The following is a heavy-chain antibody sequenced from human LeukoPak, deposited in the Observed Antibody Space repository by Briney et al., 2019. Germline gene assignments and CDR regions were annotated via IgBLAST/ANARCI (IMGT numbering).Heavy chain of an antibody. D-gene: IGHD2-2*01. V-gene: IGHV3-53*01. Sequence: PGGSLRLSCAASGFTVSSNYMSWVRQAPGKGLEWVSVIYSGGSTYYADSVKGRFTISRDNSKNTLYLQMNSLRAEDTAVYYCARDSIVVVPAAYYYYGTDVWGQGTTVTVSS. CDR3: ARDSIVVVPAAYYYYGTDV. CDR1: GFTVSSNY. CDR2: IYSGGST. J-gene: IGHJ6*02.